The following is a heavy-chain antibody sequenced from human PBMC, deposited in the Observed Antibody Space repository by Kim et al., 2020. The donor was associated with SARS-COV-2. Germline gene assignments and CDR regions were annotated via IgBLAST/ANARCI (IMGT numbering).Heavy chain of an antibody. J-gene: IGHJ6*02. V-gene: IGHV1-8*01. CDR3: ARRYGSGSYYYYGMDV. Sequence: KFQGRVTMTRNTSISTAYMELSSLRSEDTAVYYCARRYGSGSYYYYGMDVWGQGTTVTVSS. D-gene: IGHD3-10*01.